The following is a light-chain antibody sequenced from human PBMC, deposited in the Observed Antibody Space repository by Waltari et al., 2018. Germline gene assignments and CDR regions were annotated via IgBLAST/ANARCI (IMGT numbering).Light chain of an antibody. CDR2: GAS. CDR3: QHHFRLPAT. CDR1: QSISRY. Sequence: IMLTQSPGTLSLSPGERATLSCRASQSISRYLAWYQQKPGQAPRLLINGASTRATGIPDRFSGSGSGTDFSLTISGLVPEDSAVYYCQHHFRLPATFGQGTKVEIK. J-gene: IGKJ1*01. V-gene: IGKV3-20*01.